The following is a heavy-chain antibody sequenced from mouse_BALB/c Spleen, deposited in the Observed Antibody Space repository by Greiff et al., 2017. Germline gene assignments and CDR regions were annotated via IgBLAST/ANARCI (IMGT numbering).Heavy chain of an antibody. CDR1: GFTFSSYT. J-gene: IGHJ4*01. CDR3: ASQSMITDYAMDY. CDR2: ISSGGGNT. D-gene: IGHD2-4*01. V-gene: IGHV5-9*03. Sequence: EVMLVESGGGLVKPGGSLKLSCAASGFTFSSYTMSWVRQTPEKRLEWVATISSGGGNTYYPDSVKGRFTISRDNAKNNLYLQMSSLRSEDTALYYCASQSMITDYAMDYWGQGTSVTVSS.